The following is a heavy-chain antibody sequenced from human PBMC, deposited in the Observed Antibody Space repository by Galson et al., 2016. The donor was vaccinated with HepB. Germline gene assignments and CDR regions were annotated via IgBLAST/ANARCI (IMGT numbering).Heavy chain of an antibody. Sequence: SVKVSCKASGYEFISFSFGWVRQAPGQGLEWMGRISAYNGQTVYSQRYQGRLTVTADTSTKTVHMELKDLTSDDTAVYYCARLFGGGSDFWGQGTLVIVSS. J-gene: IGHJ4*02. D-gene: IGHD3-16*01. CDR2: ISAYNGQT. CDR3: ARLFGGGSDF. V-gene: IGHV1-18*01. CDR1: GYEFISFS.